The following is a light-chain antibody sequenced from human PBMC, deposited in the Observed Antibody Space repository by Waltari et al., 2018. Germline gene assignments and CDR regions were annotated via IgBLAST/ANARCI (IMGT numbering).Light chain of an antibody. CDR3: LQYNDWPPWT. CDR2: GAS. CDR1: QSVTTN. Sequence: EIVMTQSPATLSVSPGERATLSCRASQSVTTNLAWYQQKPGQAPRLLIFGASTRATDIPARFSGSVSGTEFTLTIRSLQSEDSAVYYCLQYNDWPPWTFGQGTKVEIK. J-gene: IGKJ1*01. V-gene: IGKV3-15*01.